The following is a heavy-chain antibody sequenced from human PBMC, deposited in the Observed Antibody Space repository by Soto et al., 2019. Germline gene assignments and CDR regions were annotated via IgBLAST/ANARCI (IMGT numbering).Heavy chain of an antibody. Sequence: QLQLQESGSGLVKPSQTLSLTCAVSGGSISSGGYSWSWIRQPPGKGLEWIGYIYHSGSTYYNPFLKGRVTISIDRSKNQSSLKLSSVTAADTAVYYCAAGGGRSRYYCVQGTLVTVSS. D-gene: IGHD1-26*01. CDR3: AAGGGRSRYY. CDR2: IYHSGST. J-gene: IGHJ4*02. CDR1: GGSISSGGYS. V-gene: IGHV4-30-2*01.